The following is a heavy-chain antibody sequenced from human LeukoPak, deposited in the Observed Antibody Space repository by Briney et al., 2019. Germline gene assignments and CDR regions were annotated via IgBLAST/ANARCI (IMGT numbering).Heavy chain of an antibody. D-gene: IGHD6-13*01. Sequence: GGSLRLSCAASEFTFSNYKMNWVRQAPGKGLEWVAFIRYDGSNKYYADSVKGRFTISRDNSKNTLYLQMNSLRAEDTAVYYCAKGGSSWYKPFYYYYYMDVWGKGTTVTISS. V-gene: IGHV3-30*02. CDR1: EFTFSNYK. CDR2: IRYDGSNK. J-gene: IGHJ6*03. CDR3: AKGGSSWYKPFYYYYYMDV.